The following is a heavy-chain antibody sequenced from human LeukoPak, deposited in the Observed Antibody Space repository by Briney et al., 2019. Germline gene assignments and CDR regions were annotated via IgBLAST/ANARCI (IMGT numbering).Heavy chain of an antibody. J-gene: IGHJ3*02. CDR1: GYTFSSYG. V-gene: IGHV1-18*01. D-gene: IGHD6-13*01. CDR2: ISAYNGNT. Sequence: ASVKVSCKASGYTFSSYGLSWVRQAPGQGLEWMGWISAYNGNTNYAQKLQGRVSMTTDTFTRTAYMELRSLRSDDTAVYYCARDHLTMYSSSWDAFDIWGQGTMVTVSS. CDR3: ARDHLTMYSSSWDAFDI.